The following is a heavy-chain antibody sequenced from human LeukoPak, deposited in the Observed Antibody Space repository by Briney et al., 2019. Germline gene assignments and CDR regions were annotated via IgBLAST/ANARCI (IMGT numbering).Heavy chain of an antibody. Sequence: PGGSLRLSCAGSGFTFNTYWMHWVRQAPGKGLEWVGRIKSKTDGGTTDYAAPVKGRFTISRDDSKNTLYLQMNSLKTEDTAVYYCTTALRGVGATSGYWGQGTLVTVSS. V-gene: IGHV3-15*07. D-gene: IGHD1-26*01. CDR1: GFTFNTYW. CDR2: IKSKTDGGTT. J-gene: IGHJ4*02. CDR3: TTALRGVGATSGY.